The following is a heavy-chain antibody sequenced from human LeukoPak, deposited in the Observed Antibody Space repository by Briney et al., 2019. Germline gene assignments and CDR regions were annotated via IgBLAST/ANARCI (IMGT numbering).Heavy chain of an antibody. V-gene: IGHV1-18*01. J-gene: IGHJ4*02. D-gene: IGHD2-2*01. CDR3: ARGPPNVVPAAKKFDY. Sequence: GASVKVSCKASGYTFTSYGISWVRQAPGQGLEWMGWISAYNGNTNYAQKLQGRVTMTTDTSTSTAYMELRGLRSEDTAVYYCARGPPNVVPAAKKFDYWGQGTLVTVSS. CDR2: ISAYNGNT. CDR1: GYTFTSYG.